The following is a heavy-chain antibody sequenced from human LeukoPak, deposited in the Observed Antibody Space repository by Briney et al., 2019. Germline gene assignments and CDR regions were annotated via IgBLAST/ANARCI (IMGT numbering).Heavy chain of an antibody. CDR3: AKSLLSPNPRGASDR. V-gene: IGHV3-23*01. J-gene: IGHJ5*02. CDR1: GFIFRNHA. D-gene: IGHD3-10*01. CDR2: VSASGGST. Sequence: GGSLRLSCAASGFIFRNHAMNWVRQAPGQGLEWVSGVSASGGSTFNTDSVKGRFSISRDNAKNSLYLQMDSLRGDDTATYFCAKSLLSPNPRGASDRWGQGTLVTVSS.